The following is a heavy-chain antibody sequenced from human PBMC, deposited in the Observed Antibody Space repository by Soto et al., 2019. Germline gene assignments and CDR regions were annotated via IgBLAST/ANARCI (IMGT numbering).Heavy chain of an antibody. J-gene: IGHJ4*02. CDR2: IYYSGST. CDR3: ARLRRITMVRGVSYFDY. CDR1: GGSISSSSYY. Sequence: QLQLQESGPGLVKPSETLSLTCTVSGGSISSSSYYWGWIRQPPGKGLEWIGSIYYSGSTYYNPSLKSRVTISVDTSKNQFSLKLSSVTAADTAVYYCARLRRITMVRGVSYFDYWGQGTLVTVSS. D-gene: IGHD3-10*01. V-gene: IGHV4-39*01.